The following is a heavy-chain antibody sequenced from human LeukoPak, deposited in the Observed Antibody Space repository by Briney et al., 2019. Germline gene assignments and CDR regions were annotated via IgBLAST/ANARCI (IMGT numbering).Heavy chain of an antibody. CDR3: AREGFTEDTPLALDY. D-gene: IGHD5-18*01. CDR2: IYSGGST. J-gene: IGHJ4*02. CDR1: GFTVSSNY. V-gene: IGHV3-66*01. Sequence: GGSLRLSCAASGFTVSSNYLSWVRQAPGKGLEWVSVIYSGGSTDYADSVKGRFTISRDNSKNTLYLEMNSLRAEDTAMYYCAREGFTEDTPLALDYWGQGTLVTVSS.